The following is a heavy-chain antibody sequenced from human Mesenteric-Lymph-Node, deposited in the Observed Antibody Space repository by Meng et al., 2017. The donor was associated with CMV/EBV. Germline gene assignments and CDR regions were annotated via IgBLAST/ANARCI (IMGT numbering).Heavy chain of an antibody. CDR3: ARDRKTQGVLRFLEWRHMLYDY. V-gene: IGHV3-7*01. CDR2: IKQDGSEK. D-gene: IGHD3-3*01. CDR1: GFLFSRYW. J-gene: IGHJ4*02. Sequence: GESLKISCAASGFLFSRYWMSWVRQAPGKGLEWVANIKQDGSEKYSVDSSRFSISRDNAKNSLYLQMNSLRAEDTAVYYCARDRKTQGVLRFLEWRHMLYDYWGQGTLVTVSS.